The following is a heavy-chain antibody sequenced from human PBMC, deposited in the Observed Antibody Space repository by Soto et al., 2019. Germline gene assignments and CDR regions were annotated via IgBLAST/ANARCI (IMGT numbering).Heavy chain of an antibody. CDR1: GYTFTGYY. J-gene: IGHJ4*02. CDR3: ARDGEDSYGLDY. V-gene: IGHV1-2*04. CDR2: INPNSGGT. Sequence: QVQLVQSGAEVKKPGASVKVSRKASGYTFTGYYMHWVRQAPGQGLEWMGWINPNSGGTNYAQKFQGWGTMTRDTSISTAYMELSRLRSDDTAVYYWARDGEDSYGLDYWGQGTLVTVSS. D-gene: IGHD5-18*01.